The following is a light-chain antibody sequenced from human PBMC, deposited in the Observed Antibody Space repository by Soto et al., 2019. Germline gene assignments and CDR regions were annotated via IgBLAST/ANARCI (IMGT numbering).Light chain of an antibody. CDR3: CSDGGSSAV. V-gene: IGLV2-23*02. J-gene: IGLJ7*01. CDR1: SSDVGSHNL. Sequence: QSALTQPASVSGSPGQSITISCTGTSSDVGSHNLVSWYQQHPGQAPKLMIYEVSKRPLGVSTRFSASKSGNTASLTISGLQAEDEADYCCCSDGGSSAVFGGGTQLTVL. CDR2: EVS.